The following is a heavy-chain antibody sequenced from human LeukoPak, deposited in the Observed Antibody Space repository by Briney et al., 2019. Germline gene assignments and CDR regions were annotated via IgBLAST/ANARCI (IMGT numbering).Heavy chain of an antibody. CDR1: GYTFTSYD. D-gene: IGHD3-3*01. CDR2: MNPNSGNT. V-gene: IGHV1-8*01. CDR3: ALWSGYYSYYYYYGMDV. Sequence: ASVKVSCKVSGYTFTSYDINWVRQATGQGLEWMGWMNPNSGNTGYAQKFQGRVTMTRNTSISTAYMELSSLRSEDTAVYYCALWSGYYSYYYYYGMDVWGQGTTVTVSS. J-gene: IGHJ6*02.